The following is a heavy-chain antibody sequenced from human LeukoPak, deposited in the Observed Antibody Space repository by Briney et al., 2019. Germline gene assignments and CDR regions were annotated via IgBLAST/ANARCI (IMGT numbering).Heavy chain of an antibody. V-gene: IGHV3-21*01. CDR2: ISSSSSYI. CDR3: AKDGGNSSSWYYFDY. J-gene: IGHJ4*02. Sequence: PGXSLRLSCAASGFTFSSYSMNWVRQAPGKGLEWVSSISSSSSYIYYADSVKGQFTISRDNAKNSLYLQMNSLRAEDTAVYYCAKDGGNSSSWYYFDYWGQGTLVTVSS. D-gene: IGHD6-13*01. CDR1: GFTFSSYS.